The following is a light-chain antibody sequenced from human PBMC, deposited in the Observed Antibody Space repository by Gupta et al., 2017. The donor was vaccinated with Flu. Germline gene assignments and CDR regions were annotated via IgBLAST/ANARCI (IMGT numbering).Light chain of an antibody. CDR3: QQRSNWPQT. V-gene: IGKV3-11*01. J-gene: IGKJ1*01. CDR2: DAS. CDR1: QSVSSY. Sequence: EMVLTRSPATLSLSPGDRATLPCRPSQSVSSYLAWYQPKPGQAPRLLIYDASNRATSIPASVSGSGAGTVFTLTISRLQPEVFAVYYWQQRSNWPQTFGQGTQVEIK.